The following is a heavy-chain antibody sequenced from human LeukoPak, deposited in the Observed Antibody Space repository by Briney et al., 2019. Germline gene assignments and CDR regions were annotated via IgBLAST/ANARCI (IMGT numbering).Heavy chain of an antibody. J-gene: IGHJ4*02. CDR3: ARQGVIPADY. Sequence: GASVKVSCKVSGYTLTELSMHWVRQAPGKGLEWMGGFDPEDGETIYAQKFQGRVTMTGDTSTSTVYMELSSLRSEDTAVYYCARQGVIPADYWGQETLVTVSS. D-gene: IGHD3-16*02. CDR1: GYTLTELS. CDR2: FDPEDGET. V-gene: IGHV1-24*01.